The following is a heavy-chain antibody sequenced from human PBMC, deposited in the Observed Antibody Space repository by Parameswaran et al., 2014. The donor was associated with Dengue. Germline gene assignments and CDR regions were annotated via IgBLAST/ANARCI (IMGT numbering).Heavy chain of an antibody. Sequence: SWVRQAPGQGLEWMGWISAYNGDTNYVQKLQGRVTMTTDTSTSTAYMELRSLRSDDTAVYYCAATGPENAFDIWGQGTMVTVSS. V-gene: IGHV1-18*01. CDR3: AATGPENAFDI. CDR2: ISAYNGDT. J-gene: IGHJ3*02. D-gene: IGHD1-14*01.